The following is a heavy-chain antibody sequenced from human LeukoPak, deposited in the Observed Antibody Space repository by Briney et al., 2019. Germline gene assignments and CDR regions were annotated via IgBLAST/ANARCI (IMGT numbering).Heavy chain of an antibody. CDR1: DDSITMYY. CDR3: ARGRVSSSTWYSTYYYFFYMDF. CDR2: VDHTGTT. Sequence: SETLSLTCTVSDDSITMYYWTWIRQPPGKGLEWIGYVDHTGTTKFNPSLNGRVSISRDTSKNFFSLRLRSVTAADTAVYFWARGRVSSSTWYSTYYYFFYMDFWGKGTTVTVSS. J-gene: IGHJ6*03. V-gene: IGHV4-59*01. D-gene: IGHD4-11*01.